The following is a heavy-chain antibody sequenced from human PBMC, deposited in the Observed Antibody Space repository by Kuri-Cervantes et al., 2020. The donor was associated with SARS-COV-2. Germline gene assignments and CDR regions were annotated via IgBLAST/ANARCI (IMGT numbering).Heavy chain of an antibody. CDR2: INPNSGGT. V-gene: IGHV1-2*04. D-gene: IGHD3-10*01. CDR3: ARSGSAPYYYYGMDV. J-gene: IGHJ6*02. Sequence: ASVKVSCKASGYTFTGYYMHWVRQAPGQGLECMGWINPNSGGTNYAQKFQGWVTMTRDTSISTVYMELSRLRSDASAVYYCARSGSAPYYYYGMDVWGQGTTVTVSS. CDR1: GYTFTGYY.